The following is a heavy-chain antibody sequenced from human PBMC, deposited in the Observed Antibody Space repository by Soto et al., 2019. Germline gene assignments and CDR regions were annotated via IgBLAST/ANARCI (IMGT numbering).Heavy chain of an antibody. D-gene: IGHD2-2*01. CDR2: ISGSGGSP. CDR3: AKHAEYQLVSWFDP. Sequence: PGGSLRLSCAASGFTFNSYTMAWVRQAPGKGLEWVSSISGSGGSPSYADSVRGRFTISRDNSKDTLYLQITSLRAEDTAFYYCAKHAEYQLVSWFDPWGQGTLVTVSS. V-gene: IGHV3-23*01. CDR1: GFTFNSYT. J-gene: IGHJ5*02.